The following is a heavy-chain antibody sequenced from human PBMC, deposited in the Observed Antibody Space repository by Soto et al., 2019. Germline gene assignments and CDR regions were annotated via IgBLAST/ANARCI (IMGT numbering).Heavy chain of an antibody. Sequence: ASVKVSCKASNYSFSSFGISWMRQASLQVLEWMEWINNSNDNTNYAQSLQGRVTMTRNTSIRTAYMELSSLRSEDTAVYYCARVEVWGQGTPVTLSS. CDR1: NYSFSSFG. V-gene: IGHV1-18*01. CDR2: INNSNDNT. J-gene: IGHJ6*01. CDR3: ARVEV.